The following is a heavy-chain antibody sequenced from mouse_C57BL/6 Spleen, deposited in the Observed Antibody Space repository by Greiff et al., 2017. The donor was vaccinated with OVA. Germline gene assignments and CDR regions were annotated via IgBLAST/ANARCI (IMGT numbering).Heavy chain of an antibody. V-gene: IGHV5-17*01. Sequence: DVMLVESGGGLVKPGGSLKLSCAASGFTFSDYGMHWVRQAPEKGLEWVAYISSGSSTIYYADTVKGRFTISRDNAKNTLFLQMTSLRSEDTAMYYCARGDGYYVLYYCDYWGQGTTLTVSS. D-gene: IGHD2-3*01. CDR1: GFTFSDYG. CDR2: ISSGSSTI. J-gene: IGHJ2*01. CDR3: ARGDGYYVLYYCDY.